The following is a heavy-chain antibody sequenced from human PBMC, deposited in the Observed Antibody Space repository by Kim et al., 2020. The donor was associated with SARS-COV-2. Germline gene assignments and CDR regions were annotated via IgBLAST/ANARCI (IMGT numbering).Heavy chain of an antibody. CDR3: ARERQWLVHAFDI. D-gene: IGHD6-19*01. Sequence: GESLKISCKGSGYSFTSYWIGWVRQMPGKGLEWMGIIYPGHSDTRYSPSFQGQVTISADKSISTAYLQWSSLKASDTAMYYCARERQWLVHAFDIWGQGKMVTVSS. CDR2: IYPGHSDT. J-gene: IGHJ3*02. V-gene: IGHV5-51*01. CDR1: GYSFTSYW.